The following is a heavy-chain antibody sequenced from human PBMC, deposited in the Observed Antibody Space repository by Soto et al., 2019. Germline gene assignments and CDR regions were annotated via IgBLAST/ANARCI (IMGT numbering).Heavy chain of an antibody. V-gene: IGHV1-3*01. CDR2: INAGNGNT. CDR3: ARDLMLLAYCGGDCSPYGMDV. D-gene: IGHD2-21*02. J-gene: IGHJ6*01. CDR1: GYTFTSYA. Sequence: QVPLVQSGAEVKKPGASVKVSCKASGYTFTSYAMHWVRQAPGQRLEWMGWINAGNGNTKYSQKFQGRVTITRDTSASTAYMELRSLGSEDTAVYYCARDLMLLAYCGGDCSPYGMDVW.